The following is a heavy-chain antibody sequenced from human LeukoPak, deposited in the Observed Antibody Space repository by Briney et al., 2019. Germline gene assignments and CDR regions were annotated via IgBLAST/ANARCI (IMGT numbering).Heavy chain of an antibody. J-gene: IGHJ4*02. D-gene: IGHD3-3*01. CDR3: ARGRPLLRFLEWHPFDY. CDR2: ISAYNGNT. Sequence: GASVKVSCKASGYTFTSYGISWVRQAPGQGLEWMGWISAYNGNTNYAQKLQGRVTMTTDTSTSTAYMELRSLRSDDTAVYYCARGRPLLRFLEWHPFDYWGQGTLVTVSS. V-gene: IGHV1-18*01. CDR1: GYTFTSYG.